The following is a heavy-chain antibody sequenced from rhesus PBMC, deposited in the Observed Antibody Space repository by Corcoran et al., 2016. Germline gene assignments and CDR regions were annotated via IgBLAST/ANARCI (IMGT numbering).Heavy chain of an antibody. CDR3: ARGEDSSWSLFDY. Sequence: QVQLQESGPGLVKPSETLSLTCAVSGGSISDYYYRNWIRQPPGQGLEWIGKIYGNSASTYYNPSLKSRVTISKDTSKNQFFLKLSSVTAADTAVYYCARGEDSSWSLFDYWGQGVLVTVSS. CDR1: GGSISDYYY. V-gene: IGHV4S9*01. J-gene: IGHJ4*01. D-gene: IGHD6-13*01. CDR2: IYGNSAST.